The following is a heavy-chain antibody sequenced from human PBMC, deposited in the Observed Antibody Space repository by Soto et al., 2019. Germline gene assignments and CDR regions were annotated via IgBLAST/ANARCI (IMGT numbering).Heavy chain of an antibody. J-gene: IGHJ4*02. Sequence: ASVKVSCKASGFTFTSSAVQWVRHARGQRLAGIGWIVVGSGNTNYAQKFQERVTITRDKSTSTAYMELSSLRSEDTAVYYCAAKGYYDSSGYYLRDYWGQGTMGTVSS. D-gene: IGHD3-22*01. CDR3: AAKGYYDSSGYYLRDY. CDR2: IVVGSGNT. CDR1: GFTFTSSA. V-gene: IGHV1-58*01.